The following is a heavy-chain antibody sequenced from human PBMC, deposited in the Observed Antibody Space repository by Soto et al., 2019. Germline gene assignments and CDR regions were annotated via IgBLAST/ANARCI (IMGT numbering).Heavy chain of an antibody. CDR3: ATEGYYYDSSGYRY. J-gene: IGHJ4*02. CDR2: ISSSSSTI. V-gene: IGHV3-48*01. D-gene: IGHD3-22*01. CDR1: GFTFSSYS. Sequence: AGGSLRLSCAASGFTFSSYSMNWVRQAPGKGLEWVSYISSSSSTIYYADSVKGRFTISRDNAKNSLYLQMNSLRAEDTAVYYCATEGYYYDSSGYRYWGQGTLVTV.